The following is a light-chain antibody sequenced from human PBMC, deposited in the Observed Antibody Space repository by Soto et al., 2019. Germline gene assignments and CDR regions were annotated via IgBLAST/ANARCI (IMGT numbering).Light chain of an antibody. CDR1: QSVLYSSNNKNY. Sequence: DIVITQYPDSLAVSLGERATINCKSSQSVLYSSNNKNYLAWYQQKPGQPPKLLIYWASTRESGVPDRFSGSGSGTDFTLTISSLQAEDVAVYYCQQYYSTPQTFGQGTKVEIK. V-gene: IGKV4-1*01. CDR2: WAS. J-gene: IGKJ1*01. CDR3: QQYYSTPQT.